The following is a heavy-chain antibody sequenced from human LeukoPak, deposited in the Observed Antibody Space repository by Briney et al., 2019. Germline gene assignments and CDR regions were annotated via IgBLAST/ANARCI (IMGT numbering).Heavy chain of an antibody. CDR1: GFTFSDYY. CDR3: ARWGRAAYDSSGYYHFDY. V-gene: IGHV3-11*04. D-gene: IGHD3-22*01. CDR2: ISSSGSTI. Sequence: PGGSLRLSCAASGFTFSDYYMSWIRQAPGKGLEWVSYISSSGSTIYYADSVKGRFTISRDNAKNSLYLQMNSLRAEDTAVYYCARWGRAAYDSSGYYHFDYWGQGTLVTVSS. J-gene: IGHJ4*02.